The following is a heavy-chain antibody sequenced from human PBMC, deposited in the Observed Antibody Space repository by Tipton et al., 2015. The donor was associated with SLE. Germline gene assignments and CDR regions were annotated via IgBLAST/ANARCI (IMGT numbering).Heavy chain of an antibody. CDR2: IYSGGST. Sequence: QLVQSGGGLVQPGGSLRLSCAASGFTVSSNYMSWVRQAPGKGLGWVSVIYSGGSTYYADSVKGRFTISRDNSKNTLYLQMNSLRAEDTAVYYCARESTVTTSAYWGQGTLVTVSS. V-gene: IGHV3-53*04. CDR3: ARESTVTTSAY. D-gene: IGHD4-17*01. CDR1: GFTVSSNY. J-gene: IGHJ4*02.